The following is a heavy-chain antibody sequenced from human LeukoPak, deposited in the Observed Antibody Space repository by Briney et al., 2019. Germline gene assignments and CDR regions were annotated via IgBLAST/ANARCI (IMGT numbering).Heavy chain of an antibody. J-gene: IGHJ4*02. V-gene: IGHV3-23*01. CDR2: ISDSGDST. CDR3: ATARALARPFDY. Sequence: GGSLRLSCEVSGYTFRSYSMSWVRQAPGKGLEWFSVISDSGDSTSYAAPAKGRFTISRDSSKSTLYLQVDRLRAEDTAVDYCATARALARPFDYWGQGTLVTVSS. CDR1: GYTFRSYS. D-gene: IGHD6-6*01.